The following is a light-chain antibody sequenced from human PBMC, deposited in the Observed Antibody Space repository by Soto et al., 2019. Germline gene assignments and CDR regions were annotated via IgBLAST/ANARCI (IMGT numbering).Light chain of an antibody. CDR2: TAS. Sequence: IQLTQSPSFMVTSVCDTVTGTSSASQGINSYLAWYQQKPGKAPKLLIYTASTLQSGVPSRFSGSGSGAECPVTINCLQPEDLAAYYLQQLYTRPHTVSRGTKVDIK. V-gene: IGKV1-9*01. CDR1: QGINSY. J-gene: IGKJ4*01. CDR3: QQLYTRPHT.